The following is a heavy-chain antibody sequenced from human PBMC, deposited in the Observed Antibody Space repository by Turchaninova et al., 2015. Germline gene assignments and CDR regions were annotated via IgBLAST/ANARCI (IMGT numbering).Heavy chain of an antibody. D-gene: IGHD3-10*01. V-gene: IGHV4-61*01. J-gene: IGHJ3*02. CDR3: ARGSNYYDALDI. CDR2: IYFSGST. CDR1: RGPVSSGSYY. Sequence: QVHLQASGPGLVTPSETLSLPCTVSRGPVSSGSYYWSWIRQPPGKGLEWIGYIYFSGSTNYAPSLKSRLTISIDTSKNKFSLNLRAVTASDTAVYYCARGSNYYDALDIWGQGTMVTVSS.